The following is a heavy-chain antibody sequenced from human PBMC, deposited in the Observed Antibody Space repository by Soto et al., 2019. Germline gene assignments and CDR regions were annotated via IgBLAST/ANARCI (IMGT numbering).Heavy chain of an antibody. J-gene: IGHJ5*02. CDR2: INSAASHT. Sequence: EVQLVESGGGLVQPGGSLRLSCAASGFTFSTYWMHWIRQVPGKGLEWVSRINSAASHTYYADSVKGRFTISRDNAKNDMSLDMNRRRAVGMTVYDCVRYGHFITVSWYGNGFDPWGQGTLVTVSS. V-gene: IGHV3-74*01. D-gene: IGHD6-13*01. CDR3: VRYGHFITVSWYGNGFDP. CDR1: GFTFSTYW.